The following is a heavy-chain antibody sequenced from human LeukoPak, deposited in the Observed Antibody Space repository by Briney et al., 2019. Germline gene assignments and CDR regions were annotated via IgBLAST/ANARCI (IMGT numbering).Heavy chain of an antibody. Sequence: SETLSLTCAVYGGSFSGYYWSWIRQPPGKGLEWIGEINHSGSTNYNPSLKSRVSISVDTSKNQFSLKLSSVTAADTAVYYCARRKRYFDWLPFDYWGQGTLVTVSS. CDR1: GGSFSGYY. J-gene: IGHJ4*02. V-gene: IGHV4-34*01. CDR3: ARRKRYFDWLPFDY. D-gene: IGHD3-9*01. CDR2: INHSGST.